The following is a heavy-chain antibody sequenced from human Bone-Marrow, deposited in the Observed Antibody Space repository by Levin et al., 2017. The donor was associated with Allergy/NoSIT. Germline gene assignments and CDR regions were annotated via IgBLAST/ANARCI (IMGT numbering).Heavy chain of an antibody. CDR3: ARRGYDSVDY. V-gene: IGHV4-61*02. CDR1: GGSIGSGNYY. D-gene: IGHD5-12*01. Sequence: PSETLSLTCNVSGGSIGSGNYYWSWIRQPAGKGLEWIGRVYSSGTAEYNPSLKSRVDISIDTSKNLFSLTLTSVTAADTAVYYCARRGYDSVDYWGQGTLVTVSS. J-gene: IGHJ4*02. CDR2: VYSSGTA.